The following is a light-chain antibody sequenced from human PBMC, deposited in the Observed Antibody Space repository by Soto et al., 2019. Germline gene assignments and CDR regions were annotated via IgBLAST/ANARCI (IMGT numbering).Light chain of an antibody. CDR2: GAS. V-gene: IGKV3-20*01. J-gene: IGKJ1*01. Sequence: SVLTQSPGTLSLSPRERATLSCRASQSASSNYLAWYQQKPGQAPRLLIYGASTRATGIPDRFSGSGSGTDFTLTISRLEPEDSAVYYCQQYGSSPTWTFGQGTKVDIK. CDR1: QSASSNY. CDR3: QQYGSSPTWT.